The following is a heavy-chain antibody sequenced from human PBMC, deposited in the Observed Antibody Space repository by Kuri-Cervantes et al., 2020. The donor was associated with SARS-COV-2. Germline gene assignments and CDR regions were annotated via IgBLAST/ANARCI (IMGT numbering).Heavy chain of an antibody. Sequence: GESLKISCAASGFTFSDYYMSWIRQAPGKGLEWVSYISSSGSTIYYADSVKGRFTISRDNAKNSLYLLMNTLRAEDTAVYYCARVRATVPNYYYYYYYMDVWGKGTTVTVSS. J-gene: IGHJ6*03. V-gene: IGHV3-11*01. CDR1: GFTFSDYY. CDR3: ARVRATVPNYYYYYYYMDV. CDR2: ISSSGSTI. D-gene: IGHD4-11*01.